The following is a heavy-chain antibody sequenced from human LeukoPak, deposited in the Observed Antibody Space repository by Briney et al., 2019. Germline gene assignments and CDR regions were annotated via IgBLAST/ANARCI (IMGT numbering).Heavy chain of an antibody. CDR1: GGSITSSNW. CDR3: ARGTITTVTDS. CDR2: IYLRGNT. D-gene: IGHD4-17*01. V-gene: IGHV4-4*02. J-gene: IGHJ4*02. Sequence: PSETLSLTCAISGGSITSSNWWTWVRQPPGKGLEWVGEIYLRGNTNYNPSLESRVSISVDESKTQLSLRLESVTAADTAVYYCARGTITTVTDSWGPGTLVTVSS.